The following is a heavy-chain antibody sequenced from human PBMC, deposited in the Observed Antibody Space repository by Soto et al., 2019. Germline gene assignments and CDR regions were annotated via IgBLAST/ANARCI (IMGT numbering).Heavy chain of an antibody. CDR2: IIPIFGTA. J-gene: IGHJ4*02. V-gene: IGHV1-69*01. D-gene: IGHD3-22*01. CDR1: GGTFSSYA. CDR3: AREGASGSHMGY. Sequence: QVQLVQSGAEVKKPGSSVKVSCKASGGTFSSYAISWVRQAPGQGLEWMGGIIPIFGTANYAQKFQVRVTMTADESTSTAYMELSSLRSEETAVYYCAREGASGSHMGYGGQGTLVTVSS.